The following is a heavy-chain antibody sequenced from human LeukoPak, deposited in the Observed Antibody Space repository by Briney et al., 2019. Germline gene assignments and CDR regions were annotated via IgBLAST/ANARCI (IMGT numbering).Heavy chain of an antibody. CDR1: GFTFSSYW. Sequence: PGGSLRLSCAASGFTFSSYWMSWVRQAPGKGLEWVANIKQDGSEKYYVDSVKGRFTISRDNAKNSLYLQMNSLRAEDTAVYYCARDYYYGSGSYYTDYWGQGTLVTVSS. D-gene: IGHD3-10*01. J-gene: IGHJ4*02. CDR2: IKQDGSEK. V-gene: IGHV3-7*01. CDR3: ARDYYYGSGSYYTDY.